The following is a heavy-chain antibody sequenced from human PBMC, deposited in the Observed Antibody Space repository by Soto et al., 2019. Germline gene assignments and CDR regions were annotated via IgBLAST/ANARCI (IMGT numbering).Heavy chain of an antibody. CDR2: ISAYNGNT. V-gene: IGHV1-18*04. CDR3: ARVQGSSRYGRSYYYYYGMDV. D-gene: IGHD6-13*01. J-gene: IGHJ6*02. Sequence: ASVKVSCKASGYTFTSYGISWVRQAPGQGLEWMGWISAYNGNTNYAQKLQGRVTMTTDTSTSTAYMELRSLRSDDTAVYYCARVQGSSRYGRSYYYYYGMDVWGQGTTVTVSS. CDR1: GYTFTSYG.